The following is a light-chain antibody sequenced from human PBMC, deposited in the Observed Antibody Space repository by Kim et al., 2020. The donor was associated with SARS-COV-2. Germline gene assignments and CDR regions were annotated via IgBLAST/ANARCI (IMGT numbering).Light chain of an antibody. J-gene: IGKJ4*01. Sequence: EIVLTQSPGTLSLSPGETATVSCRASQTVSSNYLAWYQQKPGQAPRLLIYGASSRATGIPDRFSGSGSETDFTLTISRLDPEDFAMYYCQQYGTSPLIFGGGTKVDIK. V-gene: IGKV3-20*01. CDR1: QTVSSNY. CDR3: QQYGTSPLI. CDR2: GAS.